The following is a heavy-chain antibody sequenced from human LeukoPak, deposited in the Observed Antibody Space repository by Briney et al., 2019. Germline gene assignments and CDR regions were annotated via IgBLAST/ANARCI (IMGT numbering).Heavy chain of an antibody. CDR3: ARDRGVGAQPGSFDY. D-gene: IGHD1-26*01. Sequence: ASVKVSCKASGYTFTSYAMHWVRQAPGQRLEWMGWINAGNGNTKYSQKFQGRVTITRDTSASTAYMELSSLRSEDTAVYYCARDRGVGAQPGSFDYWGQGTLVTVSS. CDR1: GYTFTSYA. V-gene: IGHV1-3*01. J-gene: IGHJ4*02. CDR2: INAGNGNT.